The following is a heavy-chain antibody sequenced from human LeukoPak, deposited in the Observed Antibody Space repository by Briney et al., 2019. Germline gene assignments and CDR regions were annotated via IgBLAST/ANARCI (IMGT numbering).Heavy chain of an antibody. V-gene: IGHV3-48*01. D-gene: IGHD6-13*01. Sequence: GGSLRLSCAASGFTFGSHSMNWVRQAPGKGLAWVSYISNTGSNVYYADSVKGRFTISRDNSKNTLYLQMNSLRAEDTAVYYCARASRSGYSSSWPDTTGNWFDPWGQGTLVTVSS. CDR2: ISNTGSNV. CDR1: GFTFGSHS. CDR3: ARASRSGYSSSWPDTTGNWFDP. J-gene: IGHJ5*02.